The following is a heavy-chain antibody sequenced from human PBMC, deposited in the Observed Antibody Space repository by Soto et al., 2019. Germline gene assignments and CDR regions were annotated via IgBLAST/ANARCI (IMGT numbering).Heavy chain of an antibody. D-gene: IGHD5-12*01. V-gene: IGHV3-33*01. CDR1: GFTFSSYG. Sequence: HPGGSLRLSCAASGFTFSSYGMHWVRQAPGKGLEWVAVIWYDGSNKYYADSVKGRFTISRDNSKNTLYLQMNSLRAEDTAVYYCARDPLVRGYSGYDPYYFDYGCQGTLVTVSS. CDR3: ARDPLVRGYSGYDPYYFDY. J-gene: IGHJ4*02. CDR2: IWYDGSNK.